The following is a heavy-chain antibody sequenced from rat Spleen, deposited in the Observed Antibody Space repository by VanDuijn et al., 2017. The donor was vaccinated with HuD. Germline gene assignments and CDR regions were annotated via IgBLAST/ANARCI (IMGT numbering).Heavy chain of an antibody. CDR2: ISTGGTNT. J-gene: IGHJ2*01. V-gene: IGHV5-27*01. CDR1: GFTFSNYY. CDR3: TTAGSTTDYYYAGGFDF. Sequence: EVQLVESGGGLVQPGWSLKLSCAASGFTFSNYYMACVRQAPTKGLEWVAYISTGGTNTYFRDSVKGRFTISRDNAKSTLYLQMDSLRSEDTATYYCTTAGSTTDYYYAGGFDFWGQGVMVTVSS. D-gene: IGHD1-6*01.